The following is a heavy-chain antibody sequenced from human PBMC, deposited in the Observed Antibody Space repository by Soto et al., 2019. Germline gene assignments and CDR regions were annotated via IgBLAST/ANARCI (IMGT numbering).Heavy chain of an antibody. V-gene: IGHV1-69*12. CDR1: GGTFSSYA. CDR2: IIPIFGTA. Sequence: QVQLVQSGAEVKKPGSSVKVSCKASGGTFSSYAISWVRQAPGQGLEWMGGIIPIFGTANYAQKFQGRVTITADESTSTAYMELSSLRSEDTAVYYCAGANVVVVVITQQDAFDIWGQGTMVTVSS. CDR3: AGANVVVVVITQQDAFDI. D-gene: IGHD3-22*01. J-gene: IGHJ3*02.